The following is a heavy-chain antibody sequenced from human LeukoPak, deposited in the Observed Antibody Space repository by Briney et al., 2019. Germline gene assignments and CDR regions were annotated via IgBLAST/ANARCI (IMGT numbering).Heavy chain of an antibody. Sequence: PSETLSLTCTVSGGSISSYYWSWLPQPAGQGLEWIGRIYTSGSTNYNPSLKSRVTMSVDTSKNQFALKLSSVTAADTAVYYCARDHCGGDYYVGNYYYYYMDVWGKGTTVSVSS. D-gene: IGHD2-21*01. CDR1: GGSISSYY. CDR2: IYTSGST. CDR3: ARDHCGGDYYVGNYYYYYMDV. V-gene: IGHV4-4*07. J-gene: IGHJ6*03.